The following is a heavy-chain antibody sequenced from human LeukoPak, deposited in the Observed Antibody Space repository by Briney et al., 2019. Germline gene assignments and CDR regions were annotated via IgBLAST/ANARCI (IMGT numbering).Heavy chain of an antibody. CDR2: ISDSGGST. CDR3: AKEAGGYCSSTSCYRNWFDP. D-gene: IGHD2-2*02. V-gene: IGHV3-23*01. J-gene: IGHJ5*02. Sequence: GGPLRLSCAASGFTFSSYAVRWVRQAPGKGLEWVSGISDSGGSTYFADSVKGRFIISRDNSKNTLYLQMNSLRAEDTALYYCAKEAGGYCSSTSCYRNWFDPWGQGTLVTVSS. CDR1: GFTFSSYA.